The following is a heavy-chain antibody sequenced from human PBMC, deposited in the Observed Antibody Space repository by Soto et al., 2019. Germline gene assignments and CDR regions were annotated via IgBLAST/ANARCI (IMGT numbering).Heavy chain of an antibody. Sequence: GSLRLSCAASGFTFSSYWMHWVRQAPGKGLVWVSRINSDGSSTSYADSVKGRFTISRDNAKNTLYLQMNSLRAEDTAVYYCARDRDYYDILTGYAVHYYGMDVWGQGTTVTVSS. CDR1: GFTFSSYW. CDR3: ARDRDYYDILTGYAVHYYGMDV. V-gene: IGHV3-74*01. J-gene: IGHJ6*02. D-gene: IGHD3-9*01. CDR2: INSDGSST.